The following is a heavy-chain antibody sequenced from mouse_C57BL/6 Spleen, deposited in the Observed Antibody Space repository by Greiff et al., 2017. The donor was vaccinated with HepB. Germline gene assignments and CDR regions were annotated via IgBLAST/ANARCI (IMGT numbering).Heavy chain of an antibody. Sequence: VQLKESGGGLVKPGGSLKLSCAASGFTFSDYGMHWVRQAPEKGLEWVAYISSGSSTIYYADTVKGRFTISRDNAKNTLFLQMTSLRSEDTAMYYGARPLYGNFFMDYWGQGTYVTVSS. D-gene: IGHD2-1*01. CDR1: GFTFSDYG. J-gene: IGHJ4*01. CDR3: ARPLYGNFFMDY. V-gene: IGHV5-17*01. CDR2: ISSGSSTI.